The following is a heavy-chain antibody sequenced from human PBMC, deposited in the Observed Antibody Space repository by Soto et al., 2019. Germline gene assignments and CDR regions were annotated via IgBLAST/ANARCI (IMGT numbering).Heavy chain of an antibody. D-gene: IGHD1-1*01. V-gene: IGHV4-34*01. CDR2: MSHSGGT. CDR1: GGFVTSGSYY. J-gene: IGHJ3*02. Sequence: QVQLQQWGAGLLKPSETLSLTCAVYGGFVTSGSYYWSWIRQPPGKGLEWIGEMSHSGGTHFNPSLKSRVTISVDTSKNQFTLKMSSVTAADTALYYCARVERGTATTVVXAFDIWGPGTMVTVSS. CDR3: ARVERGTATTVVXAFDI.